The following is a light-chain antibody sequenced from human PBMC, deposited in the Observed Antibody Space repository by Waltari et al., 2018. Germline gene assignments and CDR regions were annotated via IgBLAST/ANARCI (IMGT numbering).Light chain of an antibody. CDR1: QSINNW. Sequence: DMQMTQSPSTLSASVGDRVTITCRASQSINNWLAWYQQKPGKAPKLLIYKASTLESGVPSRFSGIGSGTEFTLTISSLQPDDFVTYYCQQYNSYSPWTFGQGTKVEIK. CDR3: QQYNSYSPWT. V-gene: IGKV1-5*03. J-gene: IGKJ1*01. CDR2: KAS.